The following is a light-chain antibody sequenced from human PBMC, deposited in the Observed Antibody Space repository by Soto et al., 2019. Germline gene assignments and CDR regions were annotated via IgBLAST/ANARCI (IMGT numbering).Light chain of an antibody. CDR1: QSVSSY. V-gene: IGKV3-11*01. Sequence: EIVLTQSPATLSLSPGERATLSCRASQSVSSYLAWYQQKPGQAPRLLIYDVSNRATDIPARFSGSGSGTDFTLTISSLEPEDFAVYYCQQRSNWPPMYTFGQGTKLDIK. J-gene: IGKJ2*01. CDR2: DVS. CDR3: QQRSNWPPMYT.